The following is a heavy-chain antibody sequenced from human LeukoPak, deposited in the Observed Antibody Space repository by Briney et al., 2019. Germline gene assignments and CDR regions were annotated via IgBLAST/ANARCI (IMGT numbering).Heavy chain of an antibody. CDR3: AKIVGVAEQIHDY. CDR2: ISGSGGST. D-gene: IGHD2-21*01. CDR1: GFTFSSYS. V-gene: IGHV3-23*01. J-gene: IGHJ4*02. Sequence: PGGSLRLSCAASGFTFSSYSMNWVRQAPGKGLEWVSVISGSGGSTYYADSVKGRFTISRDNSKNTLYLQMNSLRAEDTAVYYCAKIVGVAEQIHDYWGQGTLVTVSS.